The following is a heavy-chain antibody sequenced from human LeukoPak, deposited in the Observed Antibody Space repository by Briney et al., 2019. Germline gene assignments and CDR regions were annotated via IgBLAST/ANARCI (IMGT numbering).Heavy chain of an antibody. CDR2: ISAYNGNT. D-gene: IGHD3-10*01. Sequence: ASVKVSCKASGYTFTSYGISWVRQAPGQGPEWMGWISAYNGNTNYAQKLQGKVTMTTDTSTSTAYMELRSLRSDDTAVYYCARDGDYYGSGTVSDYWGQGTLVTVSS. CDR3: ARDGDYYGSGTVSDY. J-gene: IGHJ4*02. V-gene: IGHV1-18*04. CDR1: GYTFTSYG.